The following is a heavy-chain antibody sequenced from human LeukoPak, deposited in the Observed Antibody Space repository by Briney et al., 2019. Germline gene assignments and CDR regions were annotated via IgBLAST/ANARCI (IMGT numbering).Heavy chain of an antibody. V-gene: IGHV1-2*02. CDR2: ITPNSGYT. D-gene: IGHD3-10*01. CDR1: GYTFTDYF. Sequence: GASVTVSCKASGYTFTDYFIHWVRQAPGQGLEWMGGITPNSGYTNYAQKFRGRVTVTRDTFISTAYVELSRLTSDDTAVYYCARGGEKGWFDPWGQGTLATVSS. CDR3: ARGGEKGWFDP. J-gene: IGHJ5*02.